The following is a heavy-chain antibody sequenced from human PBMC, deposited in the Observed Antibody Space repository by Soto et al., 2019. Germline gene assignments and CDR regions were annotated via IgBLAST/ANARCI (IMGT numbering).Heavy chain of an antibody. D-gene: IGHD2-2*01. CDR3: PRVPAR. CDR2: IYHSGST. CDR1: GGSISSGGYS. J-gene: IGHJ4*02. Sequence: SETLSLSCAVSGGSISSGGYSWSWIRQPPGKDLEWIVYIYHSGSTYYNPSLKSRVTISVDRSKNQFSLKLGSVTAADTAVYYCPRVPARWGQGTLVTVSS. V-gene: IGHV4-30-2*01.